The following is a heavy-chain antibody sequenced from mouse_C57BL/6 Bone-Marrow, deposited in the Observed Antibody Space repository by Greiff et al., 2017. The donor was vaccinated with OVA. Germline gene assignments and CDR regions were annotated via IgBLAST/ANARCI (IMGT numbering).Heavy chain of an antibody. CDR2: IRSKSNNYAT. CDR3: VRHRTTVVGNWYFDV. J-gene: IGHJ1*03. Sequence: EVKLQESGGGLVQPKGSLKLSCAASGFSFNTYAMNWVRQAPGKGLEWVARIRSKSNNYATYYADSVKDRFTISRDDSESMLYLQMNNLKTEDTAMYYCVRHRTTVVGNWYFDVWGTGTTVTVSS. CDR1: GFSFNTYA. V-gene: IGHV10-1*01. D-gene: IGHD1-1*01.